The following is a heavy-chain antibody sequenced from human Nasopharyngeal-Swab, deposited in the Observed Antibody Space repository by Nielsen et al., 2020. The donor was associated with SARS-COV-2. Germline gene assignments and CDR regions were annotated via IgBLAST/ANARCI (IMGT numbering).Heavy chain of an antibody. J-gene: IGHJ3*02. CDR3: ARKLGYGSTIYYHDALDI. V-gene: IGHV4-4*02. D-gene: IGHD3-10*01. Sequence: SETLSLTCTVSGDSISSTNWWNWVRQPPGKGLEWIGEIHHSGSSNYNSSLQSRVTMSVDKSKKQFSLKLSFVTAADTAVYYCARKLGYGSTIYYHDALDIWGQGNLVTVSS. CDR2: IHHSGSS. CDR1: GDSISSTNW.